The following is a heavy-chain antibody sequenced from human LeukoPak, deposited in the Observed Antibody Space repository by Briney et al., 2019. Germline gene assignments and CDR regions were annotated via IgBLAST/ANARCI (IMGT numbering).Heavy chain of an antibody. CDR1: GFTFTRNA. CDR2: ISGSGGSA. Sequence: PGGSLRLSCVASGFTFTRNAMHWVRQAPGEGLEWVSTISGSGGSAYYAHSVKGRFTISRDNSKNTLYLQINSLAAEDTAVYYCAKAVGIYYFDYWGQGTLVTVSA. CDR3: AKAVGIYYFDY. D-gene: IGHD2-15*01. J-gene: IGHJ4*02. V-gene: IGHV3-23*01.